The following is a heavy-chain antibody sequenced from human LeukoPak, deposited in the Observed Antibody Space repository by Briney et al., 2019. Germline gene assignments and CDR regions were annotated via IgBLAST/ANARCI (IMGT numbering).Heavy chain of an antibody. V-gene: IGHV3-23*01. J-gene: IGHJ4*02. Sequence: QAGGSLRLSCAASGFTFSSCAMSWVRQAPGKGLEWVSAISGSGGSTYYADSVKGRFTISRDNSKNTLYLQMNSLRAEDTAVYYCAKIFTVTTRYDYWGQGTLVTVSS. CDR1: GFTFSSCA. CDR2: ISGSGGST. D-gene: IGHD4-17*01. CDR3: AKIFTVTTRYDY.